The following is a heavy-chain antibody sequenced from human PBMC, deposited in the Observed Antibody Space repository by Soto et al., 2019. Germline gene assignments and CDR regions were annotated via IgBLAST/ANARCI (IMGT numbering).Heavy chain of an antibody. CDR2: FDPEDGET. Sequence: ASVKVSCKASGGTFSSYAISWVRQAPGKGLEWMGGFDPEDGETIYAQKFQGRVTMTEDTSTDTAYMELSSLRSEDTAVYYCATEYCTNGVCFNWFDPWGQGTLVTVSS. V-gene: IGHV1-24*01. D-gene: IGHD2-8*01. CDR1: GGTFSSYA. CDR3: ATEYCTNGVCFNWFDP. J-gene: IGHJ5*02.